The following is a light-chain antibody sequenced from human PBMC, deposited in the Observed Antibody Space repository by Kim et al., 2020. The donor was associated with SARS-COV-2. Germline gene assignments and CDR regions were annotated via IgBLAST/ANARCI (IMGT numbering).Light chain of an antibody. CDR3: QVWDSSSDHPGVV. CDR2: YDS. V-gene: IGLV3-21*04. CDR1: NIGSKS. Sequence: GETARIACGGNNIGSKSGHGYQQKPGQAPVLVIYYDSDRPSGIPERFSGSNSGNTATLTISRVEAGDEADYYCQVWDSSSDHPGVVFGGGTQLTVL. J-gene: IGLJ2*01.